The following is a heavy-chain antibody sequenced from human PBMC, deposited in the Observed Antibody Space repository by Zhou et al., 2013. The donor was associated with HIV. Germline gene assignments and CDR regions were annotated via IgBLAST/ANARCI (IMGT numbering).Heavy chain of an antibody. CDR2: IIPILGIA. CDR3: ACFSGSWERRVGYYYYYMDV. Sequence: QVQLVQSGAEVKKPGSSVKVSCKASGGTFSSYAISWVRQAPGQGLEWMGRIIPILGIANYAQKFQGRVTITADKSTSTAYMELSSLRSEDTAVYYCACFSGSWERRVGYYYYYMDVWGKGTTVTVSS. CDR1: GGTFSSYA. J-gene: IGHJ6*03. D-gene: IGHD1-26*01. V-gene: IGHV1-69*04.